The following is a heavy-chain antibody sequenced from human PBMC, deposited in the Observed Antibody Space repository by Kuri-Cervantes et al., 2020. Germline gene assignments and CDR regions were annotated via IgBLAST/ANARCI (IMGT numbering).Heavy chain of an antibody. CDR3: ATRSGYYSLYYYYMDV. CDR1: GFTFSSNW. Sequence: GGSLRLSCAASGFTFSSNWIHWVRQAPGKGLVWVSRINSDGSSATYADSVKGRFTISRDNSKNTLYLQMNSLRAEDTAVYYCATRSGYYSLYYYYMDVWGKGTTVTVSS. V-gene: IGHV3-74*01. J-gene: IGHJ6*03. D-gene: IGHD3-3*01. CDR2: INSDGSSA.